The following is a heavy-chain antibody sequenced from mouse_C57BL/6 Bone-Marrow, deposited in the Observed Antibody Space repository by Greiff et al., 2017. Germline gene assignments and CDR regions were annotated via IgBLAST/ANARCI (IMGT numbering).Heavy chain of an antibody. CDR3: ARSCSNAYFDY. CDR2: IDPSDSYT. V-gene: IGHV1-69*01. CDR1: GYTFTSYW. D-gene: IGHD2-5*01. J-gene: IGHJ2*01. Sequence: QVQLQQPGAELVMPGASVKLSCKASGYTFTSYWMHWVKQRPGQGLEWIGEIDPSDSYTNYNQKFKGKSTLTVDKSSSTAYMQLSSLTSEDSAVYYCARSCSNAYFDYWAKAPLSQSPQ.